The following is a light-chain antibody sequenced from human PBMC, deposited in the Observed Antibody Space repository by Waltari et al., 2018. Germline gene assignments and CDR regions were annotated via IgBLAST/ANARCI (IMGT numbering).Light chain of an antibody. CDR2: EAT. CDR3: CSYTGTSPLYV. Sequence: QSALTQPASVSGSPGQSITISCTGTSSYVGSFNLVSWYQQHPGKAPKLIIYEATNLPSGVSNRFSGSKSGNTASLTISGLQADDEVDYYCCSYTGTSPLYVFGTGTKVCVL. CDR1: SSYVGSFNL. V-gene: IGLV2-23*01. J-gene: IGLJ1*01.